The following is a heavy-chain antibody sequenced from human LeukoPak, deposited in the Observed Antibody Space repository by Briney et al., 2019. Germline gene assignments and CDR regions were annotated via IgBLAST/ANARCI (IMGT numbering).Heavy chain of an antibody. Sequence: SETLSLTSTVSGASISGYFWSWIRQPPGQGLEWIGYIYYSGTTNYNPSLKSRVTMSVDTSKNQFSLKLKSVTAPDTAVYYCARHVPTRYFEISGPFDYWGQGTLVTVSS. V-gene: IGHV4-59*08. J-gene: IGHJ4*02. CDR1: GASISGYF. D-gene: IGHD3-9*01. CDR2: IYYSGTT. CDR3: ARHVPTRYFEISGPFDY.